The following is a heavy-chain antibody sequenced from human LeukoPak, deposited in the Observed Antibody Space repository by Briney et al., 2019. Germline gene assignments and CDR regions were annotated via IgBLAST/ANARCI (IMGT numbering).Heavy chain of an antibody. CDR3: ARDLGVLYYYYYGMDV. J-gene: IGHJ6*02. D-gene: IGHD3-10*01. Sequence: GGSLRLSCAASGFNFSSYAMHWVRQAPGKGLEWVAVISNDGSNKYYADSVKGRFTISRDNSKNTLYLQMNSLRAEDTAVYYCARDLGVLYYYYYGMDVWGQGTTVTVSS. CDR1: GFNFSSYA. V-gene: IGHV3-30*04. CDR2: ISNDGSNK.